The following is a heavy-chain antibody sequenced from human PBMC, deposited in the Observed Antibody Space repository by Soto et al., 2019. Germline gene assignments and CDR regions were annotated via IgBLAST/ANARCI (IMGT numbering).Heavy chain of an antibody. Sequence: GGSLRLSCAASGFTFSDHYMDWVRQAPGKGLEWVGRTRNKANNYTTEYAASVKGRFTTSRDDSKKSLYLQMNSLKTEDTAVYYCARGAHWGTAMAPGAFDIWGQGTMVTVSS. CDR2: TRNKANNYTT. D-gene: IGHD5-18*01. V-gene: IGHV3-72*01. CDR1: GFTFSDHY. CDR3: ARGAHWGTAMAPGAFDI. J-gene: IGHJ3*02.